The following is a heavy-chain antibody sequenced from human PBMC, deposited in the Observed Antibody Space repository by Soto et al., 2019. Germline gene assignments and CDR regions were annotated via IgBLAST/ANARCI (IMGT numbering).Heavy chain of an antibody. D-gene: IGHD3-10*01. CDR3: AKKYGNAFDI. CDR1: GGSISSYY. CDR2: IYYSGST. V-gene: IGHV4-59*01. J-gene: IGHJ3*02. Sequence: SETLSLTCTVSGGSISSYYWSWIRQPPGKGLEWIGYIYYSGSTNYNPSLKSRVTISVDTSKNQFSLKLSSVTAADTAVYYCAKKYGNAFDIWGQGTMVTVSS.